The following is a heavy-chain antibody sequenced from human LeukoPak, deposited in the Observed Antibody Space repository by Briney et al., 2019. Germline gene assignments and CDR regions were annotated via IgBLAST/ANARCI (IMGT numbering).Heavy chain of an antibody. CDR3: ARRLAAAGAFDC. Sequence: SETLSLTCAVYGGSFSDYYWSWIRQPPGKGLGWIGEINHSGSTNYNPSLKSRVTISVDTSKNQFSLKLSSVTAADTAVYYCARRLAAAGAFDCWGQGTLVTVSS. CDR1: GGSFSDYY. V-gene: IGHV4-34*01. CDR2: INHSGST. J-gene: IGHJ4*02. D-gene: IGHD6-13*01.